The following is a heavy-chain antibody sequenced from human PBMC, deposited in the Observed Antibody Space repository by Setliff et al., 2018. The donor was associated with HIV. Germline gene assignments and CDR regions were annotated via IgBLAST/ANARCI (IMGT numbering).Heavy chain of an antibody. CDR1: GFTFSNSW. CDR3: ATAGEYYDHSGYFFDY. V-gene: IGHV3-15*01. CDR2: IKSKTDGGTT. J-gene: IGHJ4*02. Sequence: GGSLRLSCAASGFTFSNSWMCWVRQELGKGLEWVGRIKSKTDGGTTGYAAPVKGRVIISRDDAKNMLDLQMQSLKTEDKAVYYCATAGEYYDHSGYFFDYGGQGALVTVSS. D-gene: IGHD3-22*01.